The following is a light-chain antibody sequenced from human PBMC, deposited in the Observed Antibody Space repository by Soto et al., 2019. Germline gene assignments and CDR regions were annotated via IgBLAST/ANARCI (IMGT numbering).Light chain of an antibody. CDR1: SSDVGAYTY. V-gene: IGLV2-14*01. J-gene: IGLJ1*01. Sequence: QSALTQPASVSGSPGQSITISCTGTSSDVGAYTYVSWYQQHPGKAPKLMIYEVSHRPSGVSNRFSGSKSGNTASLTISGLQAEDEADYYCSSYTSSSTYVFGTGTQLTVL. CDR3: SSYTSSSTYV. CDR2: EVS.